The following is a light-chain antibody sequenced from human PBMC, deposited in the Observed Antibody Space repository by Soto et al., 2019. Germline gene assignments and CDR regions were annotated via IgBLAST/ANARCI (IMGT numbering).Light chain of an antibody. Sequence: IPLTQSPSSLSASVGDRVTITCRASQGISSFLAWYQQKPGKAPNLLIYAASTLQTGVPSRFSGGGSGTDFNLAIANLQPEDFGTYYCQEVDAYPSTFGGGTKVE. V-gene: IGKV1-9*01. CDR3: QEVDAYPST. J-gene: IGKJ4*01. CDR1: QGISSF. CDR2: AAS.